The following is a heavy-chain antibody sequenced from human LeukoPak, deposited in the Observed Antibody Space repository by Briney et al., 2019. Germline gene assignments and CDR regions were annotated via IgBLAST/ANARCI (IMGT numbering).Heavy chain of an antibody. V-gene: IGHV4-38-2*02. CDR2: IYHSGTT. D-gene: IGHD3-22*01. CDR1: GYSISSAYY. J-gene: IGHJ5*02. CDR3: ARDRYYYDSSGYYYGWFDP. Sequence: SETLSLTCTVSGYSISSAYYWVWIRQPPGKGLEWIGTIYHSGTTYYNPSLKSRVAISVDTSKNQFSLKLSSVTAADTAIYYCARDRYYYDSSGYYYGWFDPWGQGTLVTVSS.